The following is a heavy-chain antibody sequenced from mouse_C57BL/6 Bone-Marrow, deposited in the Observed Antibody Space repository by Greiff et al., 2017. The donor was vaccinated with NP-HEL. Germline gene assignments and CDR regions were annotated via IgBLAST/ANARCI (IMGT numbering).Heavy chain of an antibody. CDR2: INPYNGGT. CDR3: ARKGAYYYGSSHWYFDV. Sequence: VHVKQSGPVLVKPGASVKMSCKASGYTFTDYYMNWVKQSHGKSLEWIGVINPYNGGTSSNQKFKGKATLTVDKSSSTAYMELNILTSEDAAVYYCARKGAYYYGSSHWYFDVWGTGTTVTVSS. CDR1: GYTFTDYY. J-gene: IGHJ1*03. D-gene: IGHD1-1*01. V-gene: IGHV1-19*01.